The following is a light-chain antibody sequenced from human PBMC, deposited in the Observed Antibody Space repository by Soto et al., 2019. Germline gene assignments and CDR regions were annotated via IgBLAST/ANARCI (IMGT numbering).Light chain of an antibody. Sequence: PSFLSADVGDRVTITCRASQGISSYLAWYQQKAGKAPKLLIYSASTLQSGVPSRFSGSGSGTEFTLTISSLQPEDFGTYYCQQLNTYPQITFGQGTRLEIK. CDR2: SAS. V-gene: IGKV1-9*01. CDR3: QQLNTYPQIT. J-gene: IGKJ5*01. CDR1: QGISSY.